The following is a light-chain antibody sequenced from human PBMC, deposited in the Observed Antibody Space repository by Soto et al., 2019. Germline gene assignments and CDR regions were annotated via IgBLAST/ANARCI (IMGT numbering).Light chain of an antibody. CDR1: QSVSRY. CDR3: QQRSNWPPGT. CDR2: DAS. J-gene: IGKJ4*01. V-gene: IGKV3-11*01. Sequence: EIVLTQSPATLSLSPGERATLSCRASQSVSRYLAWYQQKPGQAPRLLIYDASNRATGIPARFSGSGSGTDFTLTISSLEPEDFAVYYCQQRSNWPPGTFGGGTKVDIK.